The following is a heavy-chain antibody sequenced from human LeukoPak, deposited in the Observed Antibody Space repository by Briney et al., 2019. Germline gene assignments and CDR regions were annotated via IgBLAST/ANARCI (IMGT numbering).Heavy chain of an antibody. CDR3: ARDSGNYLDAFDI. CDR2: ISSSSSYI. Sequence: GGSLRLSCAASGFPFSRHSINWVRQAPGKGLEWVSSISSSSSYIYYADSVKGRFTISRDNAKNALYLQMNSLRAEDTAVYYCARDSGNYLDAFDIWGEETMVTVSS. J-gene: IGHJ3*02. V-gene: IGHV3-21*01. D-gene: IGHD1-7*01. CDR1: GFPFSRHS.